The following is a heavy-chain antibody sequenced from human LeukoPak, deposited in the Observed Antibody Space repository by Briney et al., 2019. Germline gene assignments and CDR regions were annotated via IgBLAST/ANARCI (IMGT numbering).Heavy chain of an antibody. CDR1: GFSVSSSY. CDR2: IYSGEST. V-gene: IGHV3-53*05. Sequence: GGSLRLSCAASGFSVSSSYMNWVRQAPGRGLEWVAVIYSGESTNYADSVKGRFTISRDSSKNTLYLQMNSLRGDDTAVYYCAKDGTSYYYIYYWGQGTLVTVSS. D-gene: IGHD2/OR15-2a*01. CDR3: AKDGTSYYYIYY. J-gene: IGHJ4*02.